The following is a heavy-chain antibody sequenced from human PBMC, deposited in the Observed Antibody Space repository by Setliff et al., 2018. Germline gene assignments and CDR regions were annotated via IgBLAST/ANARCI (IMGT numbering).Heavy chain of an antibody. CDR3: SRLVRYCSKTTCQTASGAEL. D-gene: IGHD2-8*01. V-gene: IGHV1-18*01. Sequence: ASVKVSCKAPGYTFSHSGITWVRQAPGQGLEWMGWISVYTGNTNYAPKLQGRVTMTTDASTSTAYMELRGLTSDDTAVYYCSRLVRYCSKTTCQTASGAELWGQGTLVTV. CDR1: GYTFSHSG. J-gene: IGHJ4*02. CDR2: ISVYTGNT.